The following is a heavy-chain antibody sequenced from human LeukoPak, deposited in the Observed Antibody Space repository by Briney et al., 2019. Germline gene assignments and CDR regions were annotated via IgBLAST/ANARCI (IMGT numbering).Heavy chain of an antibody. CDR2: ISDSGGST. D-gene: IGHD6-19*01. CDR3: AKAVAGYYYDGMDD. CDR1: RFTFKGYT. V-gene: IGHV3-23*01. J-gene: IGHJ6*04. Sequence: PRVLLSLPCAAYRFTFKGYTTSWVRQAQGKGLEWVSTISDSGGSTYYAVSVKGRFTISRDNSKNTLYLQMNSLRAEDTAVYYCAKAVAGYYYDGMDDGGKGTTVTV.